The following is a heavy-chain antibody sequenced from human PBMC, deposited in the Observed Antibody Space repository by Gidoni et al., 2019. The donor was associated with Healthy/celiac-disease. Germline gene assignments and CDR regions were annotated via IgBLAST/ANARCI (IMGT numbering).Heavy chain of an antibody. CDR2: ISYDGSNK. Sequence: GFTFSSYAMHWVRQAPGKGLEWVAVISYDGSNKYYADSVKGRFTISRDNSKNTLYLHMNSLRAEDTAVYYCARDRNYDYIWGSWAFDYWGQGTLVTVSS. CDR1: GFTFSSYA. V-gene: IGHV3-30-3*01. CDR3: ARDRNYDYIWGSWAFDY. D-gene: IGHD3-16*01. J-gene: IGHJ4*02.